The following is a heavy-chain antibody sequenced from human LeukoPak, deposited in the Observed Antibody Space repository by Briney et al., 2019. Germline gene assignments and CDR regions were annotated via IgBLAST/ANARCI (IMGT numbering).Heavy chain of an antibody. CDR2: IYSGGST. D-gene: IGHD3-22*01. J-gene: IGHJ4*02. CDR3: AMAPYYYDSSGFHRIDY. V-gene: IGHV3-66*02. CDR1: GLTVSSNY. Sequence: GGSLRLSCAASGLTVSSNYMSWVRQAPGKGLGWVSVIYSGGSTYYADSVKGRFTISRDNSKNTLYLQMNSLRAEDTAVYYCAMAPYYYDSSGFHRIDYWGQGTLVTVSS.